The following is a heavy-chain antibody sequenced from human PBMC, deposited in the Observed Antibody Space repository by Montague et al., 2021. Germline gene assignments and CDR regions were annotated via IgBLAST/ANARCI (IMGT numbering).Heavy chain of an antibody. V-gene: IGHV6-1*01. CDR2: TYYRSKRYN. Sequence: CAISGDSVAGDDARWNWIRQSPASGLRWLGITYYRSKRYNEYAISVKSRITVNPDTSKNQFSLLLNSVTPEDTAVYYCARGWQKRLDPWGQGTLVTVSS. J-gene: IGHJ5*02. CDR3: ARGWQKRLDP. D-gene: IGHD5-24*01. CDR1: GDSVAGDDAR.